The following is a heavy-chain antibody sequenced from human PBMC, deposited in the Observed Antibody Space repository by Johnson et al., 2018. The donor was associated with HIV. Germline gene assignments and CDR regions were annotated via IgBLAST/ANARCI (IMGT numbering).Heavy chain of an antibody. V-gene: IGHV3-48*04. D-gene: IGHD4-23*01. CDR1: GFTFNDYG. CDR3: ASYGWGGNDAFDI. Sequence: VQLVESGGGVVRPGGSLRLSCAASGFTFNDYGMSWVRQVPGKGLEWVSYISSSGSTIYYADSVKGRFTISRDNAKNSLYLQLNSLRAEDTAVYYCASYGWGGNDAFDIWGQGTMVTVSS. CDR2: ISSSGSTI. J-gene: IGHJ3*02.